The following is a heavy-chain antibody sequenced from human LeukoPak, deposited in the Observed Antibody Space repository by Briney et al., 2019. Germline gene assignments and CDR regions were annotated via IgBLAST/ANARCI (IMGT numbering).Heavy chain of an antibody. D-gene: IGHD6-19*01. J-gene: IGHJ1*01. CDR2: IYGGGST. CDR1: GFTVSNNF. CDR3: AKGEQWLVLYFQH. V-gene: IGHV3-66*01. Sequence: GGSLRLSCAASGFTVSNNFMSWVRQAPGKGLEWVSVIYGGGSTNYADSVKGRFTISRDISKNTLYLQMNNLRAEDTAVYYCAKGEQWLVLYFQHWGQGTLVTVSS.